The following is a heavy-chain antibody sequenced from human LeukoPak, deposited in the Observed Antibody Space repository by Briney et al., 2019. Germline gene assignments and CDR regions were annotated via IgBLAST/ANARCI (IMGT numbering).Heavy chain of an antibody. CDR3: ARESSKYDRWYFDL. CDR1: GGSISSGGYY. CDR2: IYYSGST. D-gene: IGHD4-11*01. V-gene: IGHV4-31*03. Sequence: PSQTLSLTCTVSGGSISSGGYYWSWIRQHPGKGLEWIGYIYYSGSTYYNPSLKSRVTISVDTSKNQFSLKLSSVTAADTAVYYCARESSKYDRWYFDLWGRGTLVTVSS. J-gene: IGHJ2*01.